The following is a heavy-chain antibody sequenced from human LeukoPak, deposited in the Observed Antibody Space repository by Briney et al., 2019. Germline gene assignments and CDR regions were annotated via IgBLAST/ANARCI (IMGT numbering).Heavy chain of an antibody. J-gene: IGHJ4*02. D-gene: IGHD3-10*01. CDR3: AXXTXFXXYXXGXPIDY. Sequence: KXSGXTFSSYAISWVRQAPGQGLEWMGGIIPIFGTANYAQKFQGRVTITADESTSTAYMELSSVRSEDTAVYYCAXXTXFXXYXXGXPIDYWGQGTLVTVSS. V-gene: IGHV1-69*01. CDR2: IIPIFGTA. CDR1: GXTFSSYA.